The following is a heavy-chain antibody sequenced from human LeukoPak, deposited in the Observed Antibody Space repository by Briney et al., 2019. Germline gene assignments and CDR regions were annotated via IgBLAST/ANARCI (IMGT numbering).Heavy chain of an antibody. D-gene: IGHD5-18*01. CDR3: ATGYTYDYSLY. V-gene: IGHV1-24*01. CDR2: FDPEDGAR. Sequence: ASVKVSCKASGDTVTGFSIHWVRQAPGHGLEWMGGFDPEDGARIFAQKFQGRVTMTEDTSTDTAYMDLSSPRSEDTAVYYCATGYTYDYSLYWGQGTLVTVSS. CDR1: GDTVTGFS. J-gene: IGHJ4*02.